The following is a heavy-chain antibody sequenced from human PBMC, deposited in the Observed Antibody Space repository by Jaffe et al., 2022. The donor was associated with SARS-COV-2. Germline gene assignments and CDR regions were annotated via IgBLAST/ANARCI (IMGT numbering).Heavy chain of an antibody. J-gene: IGHJ5*02. CDR2: INPSVAST. CDR3: ARGVGYCSDGSCHNWFDA. Sequence: QVQLVQSGAEVKKPGASVKVPCKASGYTLISYYMHWVRQAPGQGLEWMGVINPSVASTNYAQKFQGRVTMTRDTSTRTIYMELSSLRSEDTAVYYCARGVGYCSDGSCHNWFDAWGQGTLVTVS. D-gene: IGHD2-15*01. CDR1: GYTLISYY. V-gene: IGHV1-46*01.